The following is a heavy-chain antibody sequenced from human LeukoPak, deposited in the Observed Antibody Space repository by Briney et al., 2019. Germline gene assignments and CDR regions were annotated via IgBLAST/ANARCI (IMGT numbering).Heavy chain of an antibody. Sequence: GGSLRLSCAASGFTFDDYAMHWVRQAPGKGLEWVSGISWNNGSIGYADSVKGRFTISRDNAKNSLYLQMNSLRAEDTAVYYCARDGPYYDFWSGQYYYYMDVWGKGTTVTVSS. CDR3: ARDGPYYDFWSGQYYYYMDV. D-gene: IGHD3-3*01. V-gene: IGHV3-9*01. CDR1: GFTFDDYA. CDR2: ISWNNGSI. J-gene: IGHJ6*03.